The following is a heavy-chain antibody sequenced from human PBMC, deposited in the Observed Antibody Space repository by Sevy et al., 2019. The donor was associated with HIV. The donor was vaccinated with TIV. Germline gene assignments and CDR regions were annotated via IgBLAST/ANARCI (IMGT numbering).Heavy chain of an antibody. J-gene: IGHJ6*02. Sequence: ASVKVSCKASGYTFTSYGISWVRQAPGQGLEWMGWISAYNGNTNYAQKLQGRVTMTTDTSTSTAYMELRSLRSDDTAVYYCAREIVPAATQNYYYYYGMDVRGQGTTVTVSS. CDR3: AREIVPAATQNYYYYYGMDV. V-gene: IGHV1-18*01. CDR1: GYTFTSYG. CDR2: ISAYNGNT. D-gene: IGHD2-2*01.